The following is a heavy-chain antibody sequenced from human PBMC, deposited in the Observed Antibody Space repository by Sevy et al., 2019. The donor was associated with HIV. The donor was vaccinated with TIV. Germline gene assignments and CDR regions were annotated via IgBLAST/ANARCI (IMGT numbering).Heavy chain of an antibody. J-gene: IGHJ4*02. Sequence: GGSLRLSCAASGFTFSNAWMNWVRQAPGKGLEWVGQIKRKTDGGTTDYAAPVKGRFTISRDDSKTTLYLQMNSLKTEDKAVYYCTTVGPYSSVAGWGQGTLVTVSS. V-gene: IGHV3-15*01. CDR3: TTVGPYSSVAG. D-gene: IGHD6-19*01. CDR2: IKRKTDGGTT. CDR1: GFTFSNAW.